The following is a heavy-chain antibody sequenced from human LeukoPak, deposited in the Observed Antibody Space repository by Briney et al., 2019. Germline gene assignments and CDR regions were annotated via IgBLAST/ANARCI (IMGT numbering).Heavy chain of an antibody. CDR1: GYTFTSYY. V-gene: IGHV1-46*01. Sequence: ASVKVSCKASGYTFTSYYMHWVRQAPGQGLVWMGIINPSGGSTSYAQKFQGRVTMTRDTSTSTVYMELSSLRSDDTAVYYCARHTTIFGVAIIDIRGQGTMVTVSS. J-gene: IGHJ3*02. CDR2: INPSGGST. D-gene: IGHD3-3*01. CDR3: ARHTTIFGVAIIDI.